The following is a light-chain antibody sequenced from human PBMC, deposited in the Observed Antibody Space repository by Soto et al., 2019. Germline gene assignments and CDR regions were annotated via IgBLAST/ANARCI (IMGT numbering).Light chain of an antibody. CDR3: QQYGSSALT. CDR1: QSVSSSY. V-gene: IGKV3-20*01. Sequence: EIVLTQSPGTLSLSPGERATLSCRASQSVSSSYLVWYQQRPGQPPRLLIYGTSNRAAGIPDRFTGTGSGIDFTLTIYRREPEDSAVYYCQQYGSSALTCGGGTKV. CDR2: GTS. J-gene: IGKJ4*01.